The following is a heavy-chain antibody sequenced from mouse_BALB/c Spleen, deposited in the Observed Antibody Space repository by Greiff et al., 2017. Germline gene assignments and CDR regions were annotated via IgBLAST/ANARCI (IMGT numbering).Heavy chain of an antibody. V-gene: IGHV5-9*03. D-gene: IGHD1-1*02. J-gene: IGHJ2*01. Sequence: DVHLVESGGGLVKPGGSLKLSCAASGFTFSSYNMSWVRQTPEKRLEWVATISSGGGNTYYPDSVKGRFTISRDNAKNNLYLQMSSLRSEDTALYYCARYPLGNYFDYWGQGTTLTVSS. CDR3: ARYPLGNYFDY. CDR2: ISSGGGNT. CDR1: GFTFSSYN.